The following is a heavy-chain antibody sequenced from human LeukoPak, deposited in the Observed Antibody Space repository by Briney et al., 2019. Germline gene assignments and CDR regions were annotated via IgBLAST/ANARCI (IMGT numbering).Heavy chain of an antibody. Sequence: SETLSLTCTVTGGSISGHWWSWMRQPPGKGLEWIGYIYYSGSTNYNPSLKSRATISVDTSMNQYSQKLSSVTAADTAVYYCARLHAGRRLTPYYLLLCFWGKGTTVTVSS. J-gene: IGHJ6*04. V-gene: IGHV4-59*08. CDR1: GGSISGHW. CDR3: ARLHAGRRLTPYYLLLCF. D-gene: IGHD2/OR15-2a*01. CDR2: IYYSGST.